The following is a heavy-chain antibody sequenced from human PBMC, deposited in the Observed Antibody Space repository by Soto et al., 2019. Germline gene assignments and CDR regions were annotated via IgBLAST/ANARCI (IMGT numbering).Heavy chain of an antibody. Sequence: SVKVSCKASGGTFSSYAISWVRQAPGQGLEWMGGIIPIFGTANYAQKFQGRVTITADESTSTAYMELSSLRSEDTAVYYCAREVDHSKAVALDYWGQGPLVTVSS. CDR1: GGTFSSYA. D-gene: IGHD6-19*01. CDR3: AREVDHSKAVALDY. CDR2: IIPIFGTA. J-gene: IGHJ4*02. V-gene: IGHV1-69*13.